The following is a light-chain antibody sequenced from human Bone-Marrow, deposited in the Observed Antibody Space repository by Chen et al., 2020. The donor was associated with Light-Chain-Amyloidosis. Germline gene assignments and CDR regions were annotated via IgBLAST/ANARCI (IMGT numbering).Light chain of an antibody. CDR3: QQRNNWPLT. J-gene: IGKJ4*01. CDR2: GAS. Sequence: EIVMTQSPATLSVSPGESATLSCRASQNINNNFAWYQQKPGQAPRLLMHGASTRATGIPARFSGSGSGTEFTHTISSLQPEDFAVYYCQQRNNWPLTFGGGTKVEI. CDR1: QNINNN. V-gene: IGKV3-15*01.